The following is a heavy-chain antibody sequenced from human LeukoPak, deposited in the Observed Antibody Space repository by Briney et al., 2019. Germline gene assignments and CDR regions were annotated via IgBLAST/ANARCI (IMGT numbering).Heavy chain of an antibody. V-gene: IGHV4-31*03. D-gene: IGHD2-15*01. J-gene: IGHJ5*02. Sequence: SETLSLTCTVSGGSISSGGYYWSWIRQHPGKGLEWIGFINYRGSTYYNPSLKRRITISVDTSKNQFSLKLSSLTAADTAVYYCARDLSSATRQLDLWGQGTLVTVSS. CDR2: INYRGST. CDR1: GGSISSGGYY. CDR3: ARDLSSATRQLDL.